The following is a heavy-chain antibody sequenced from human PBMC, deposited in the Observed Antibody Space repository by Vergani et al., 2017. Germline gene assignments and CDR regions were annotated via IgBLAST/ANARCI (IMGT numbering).Heavy chain of an antibody. Sequence: EVQLLESGGGLVQPGGSLRLSCAASGFTFSSYAMSWVRQAPGKGLEWVSAISGSGGSTYYADSVKGRFTISRDNSKNTLYLQMNSLRAEDTAVYYCAKDGVGYSYGYRHFDYWGQGTLVTVSS. J-gene: IGHJ4*02. CDR1: GFTFSSYA. CDR3: AKDGVGYSYGYRHFDY. D-gene: IGHD5-18*01. V-gene: IGHV3-23*01. CDR2: ISGSGGST.